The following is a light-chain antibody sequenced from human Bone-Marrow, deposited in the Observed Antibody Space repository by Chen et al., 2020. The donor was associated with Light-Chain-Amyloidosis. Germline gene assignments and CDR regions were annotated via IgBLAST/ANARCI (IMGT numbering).Light chain of an antibody. CDR2: MGS. V-gene: IGKV2-28*01. CDR1: QSLLHANGYNY. CDR3: MQALQSVT. Sequence: DLVMTPSPLSLPVTPGEPSSISCRSSQSLLHANGYNYLEWYLQKPGQSPQLLIYMGSNRASGDTDRVRGSGAGTDFTRKISRVEAEDVGVYYCMQALQSVTFGQGTRLEI. J-gene: IGKJ5*01.